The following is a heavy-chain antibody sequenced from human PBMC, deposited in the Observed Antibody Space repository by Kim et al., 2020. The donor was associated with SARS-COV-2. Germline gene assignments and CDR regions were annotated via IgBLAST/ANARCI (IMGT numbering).Heavy chain of an antibody. D-gene: IGHD4-17*01. Sequence: ASVKVSCKASGYTFTNYSIYWVRQAPGQRLEWMGWINAGNGITKYLQKLQGRVTISWDTSATTVYLDLTSLKSEDTAVYYCARYGESPALDIWGQGTMITVSS. CDR2: INAGNGIT. J-gene: IGHJ3*02. CDR3: ARYGESPALDI. V-gene: IGHV1-3*01. CDR1: GYTFTNYS.